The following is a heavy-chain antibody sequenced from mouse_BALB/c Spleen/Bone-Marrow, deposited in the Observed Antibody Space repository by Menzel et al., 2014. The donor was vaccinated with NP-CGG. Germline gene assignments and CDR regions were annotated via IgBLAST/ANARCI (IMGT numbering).Heavy chain of an antibody. Sequence: EVQLQESGGGLVQPGGSLRLSCATSGFTFTDYYMNWVRQPPGKALEWLGFIRNKANGYTTEYSASVKSRFTISGDNSQNILYLQMNTLRADDSATYYCARDKGRVFFDYWGQGTTLTVSS. CDR2: IRNKANGYTT. CDR3: ARDKGRVFFDY. V-gene: IGHV7-3*02. CDR1: GFTFTDYY. J-gene: IGHJ2*01.